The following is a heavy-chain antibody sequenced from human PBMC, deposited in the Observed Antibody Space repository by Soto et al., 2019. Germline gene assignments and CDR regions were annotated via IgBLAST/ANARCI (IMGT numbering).Heavy chain of an antibody. CDR1: GFTFDDYA. CDR3: AKDGDCDLEGTILGAVDV. V-gene: IGHV3-9*01. D-gene: IGHD1-7*01. CDR2: ISWNGDET. Sequence: EVQLLESGGGLVQPGRSLRLSCVASGFTFDDYAMHWVRQAPGKGLEWVSGISWNGDETDYADSIRGRFTISRDNTKNSLFLQMSSLRADASALYYCAKDGDCDLEGTILGAVDVWGQGTTVTVSS. J-gene: IGHJ6*02.